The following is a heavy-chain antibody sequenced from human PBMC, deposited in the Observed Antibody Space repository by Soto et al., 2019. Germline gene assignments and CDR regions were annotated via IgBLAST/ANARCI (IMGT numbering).Heavy chain of an antibody. V-gene: IGHV1-18*01. J-gene: IGHJ4*02. CDR2: ISVYNGNT. Sequence: QVQLVQSGAEVKKPGASVKVSCKACGYSFKSYGISWVRQAPGQGLEWMGWISVYNGNTNYAQKLQGRVTMTTDTSTSTAYMKLTSLRSDDTAVYYCASGWFGEFVYYFDYWGQGTLVTVSS. CDR3: ASGWFGEFVYYFDY. CDR1: GYSFKSYG. D-gene: IGHD3-10*01.